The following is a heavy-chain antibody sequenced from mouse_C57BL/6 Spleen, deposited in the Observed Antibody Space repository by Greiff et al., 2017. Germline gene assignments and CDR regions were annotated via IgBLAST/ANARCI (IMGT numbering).Heavy chain of an antibody. V-gene: IGHV14-1*01. CDR1: GFNIKDYY. CDR3: PYSNYLYYFDY. CDR2: LDPEDGDT. Sequence: EVQLQESGAELVRPGASVKLSCTASGFNIKDYYMHWVKQRPEQGLEWIGRLDPEDGDTEYAPKFQGKATMTADTSSNTAYLQLSSLTSEDTAVYYCPYSNYLYYFDYWGQGTTLTVSS. D-gene: IGHD2-5*01. J-gene: IGHJ2*01.